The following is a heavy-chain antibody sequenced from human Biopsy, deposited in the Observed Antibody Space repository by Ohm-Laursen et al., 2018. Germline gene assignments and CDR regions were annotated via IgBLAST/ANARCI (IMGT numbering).Heavy chain of an antibody. CDR1: GYTFTSYE. J-gene: IGHJ5*02. CDR3: ARADPPLFYYGSGSSNWFDP. CDR2: MNPDSGNT. D-gene: IGHD3-10*01. Sequence: SVKVSCKTSGYTFTSYEINWVRQATGQGLEWMVWMNPDSGNTGYAQNFQGRVTMTRNTSISTAYMELSSLRSEDTAVYFCARADPPLFYYGSGSSNWFDPWGQGTLVTVSS. V-gene: IGHV1-8*01.